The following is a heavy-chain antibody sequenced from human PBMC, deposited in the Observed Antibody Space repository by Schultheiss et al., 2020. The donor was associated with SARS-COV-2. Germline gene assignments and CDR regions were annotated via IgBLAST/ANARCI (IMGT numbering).Heavy chain of an antibody. J-gene: IGHJ4*02. CDR1: GDSISSYY. V-gene: IGHV4-59*12. CDR2: IYYSGST. CDR3: AREPASDFDY. D-gene: IGHD1-14*01. Sequence: SQTLSLTCTVSGDSISSYYWSWIRQPPGKGLEWIGYIYYSGSTNYNPSLKSRVTISVDTSKNQFSLKLSSVTAADTAVYYCAREPASDFDYWGQGTLVTVSS.